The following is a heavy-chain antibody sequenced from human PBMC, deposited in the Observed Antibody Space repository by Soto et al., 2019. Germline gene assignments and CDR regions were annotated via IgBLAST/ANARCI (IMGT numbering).Heavy chain of an antibody. J-gene: IGHJ6*02. CDR1: GGSISSYY. CDR2: IFYSGRT. CDR3: ARVETAMVHGRDV. D-gene: IGHD2-2*01. V-gene: IGHV4-59*01. Sequence: SETLSLTCTVSGGSISSYYWSWIRQPPGKGLEWIGYIFYSGRTNYNPSLTSRVTISIDTSKSQFSLKLSSVTAADTAMYFCARVETAMVHGRDVWGQGTTVTVSS.